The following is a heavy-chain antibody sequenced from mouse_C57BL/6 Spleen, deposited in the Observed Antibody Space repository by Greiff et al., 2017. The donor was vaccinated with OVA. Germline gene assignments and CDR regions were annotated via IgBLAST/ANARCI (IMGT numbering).Heavy chain of an antibody. D-gene: IGHD1-1*01. J-gene: IGHJ2*01. CDR3: ARAYYGSSPDY. CDR1: GYAFSSSW. V-gene: IGHV1-82*01. Sequence: QVQLQQSGPELVKPGASVKISCTASGYAFSSSWMNWVKQRPGKGLEWIGRIYPGDGDTNYNGKFKGKATLTADKSSSTAYMQLSSLTSEDSAVYFCARAYYGSSPDYWGQGTTLTVSS. CDR2: IYPGDGDT.